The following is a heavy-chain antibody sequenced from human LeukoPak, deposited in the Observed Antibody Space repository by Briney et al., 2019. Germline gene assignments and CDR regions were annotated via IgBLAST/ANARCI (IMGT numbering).Heavy chain of an antibody. CDR1: GYTFTSNY. J-gene: IGHJ6*02. CDR3: ARWGGVVVPAANYYYGMDV. CDR2: IYPRDGST. V-gene: IGHV1-46*01. Sequence: ASVKVSCKASGYTFTSNYIHWVRQAPGQGLEWMGMIYPRDGSTSYAQKFQGRVTVTRDTSTSTVHMELSGLRSEDTAVYYCARWGGVVVPAANYYYGMDVWGQGTTVTVSS. D-gene: IGHD2-2*01.